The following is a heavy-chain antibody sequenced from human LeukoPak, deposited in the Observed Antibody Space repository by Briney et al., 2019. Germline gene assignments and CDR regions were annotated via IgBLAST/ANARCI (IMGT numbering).Heavy chain of an antibody. CDR2: IYPGDSRI. Sequence: NLGESLKISCQGFGYSFTSYWIGWVRQMPGKGMEWMGVIYPGDSRIRYNPSFQGQVTISVDKSISTAHLQWVSLKASDTAMYYCACRDLTSTWSFPWGQGTLVTVSS. J-gene: IGHJ5*02. CDR1: GYSFTSYW. D-gene: IGHD6-13*01. CDR3: ACRDLTSTWSFP. V-gene: IGHV5-51*01.